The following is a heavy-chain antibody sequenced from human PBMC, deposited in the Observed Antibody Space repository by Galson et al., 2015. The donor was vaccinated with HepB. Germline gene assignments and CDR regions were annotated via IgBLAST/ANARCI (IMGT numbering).Heavy chain of an antibody. J-gene: IGHJ4*02. CDR2: IIPILGIA. Sequence: SVKVSCKASGGTFSSYAISWVRQAPGQGLEWMGRIIPILGIANYAQKFQGRVTITADKSTSTAYMELSSLRSEDTAVYYCASWYCSSTSCYLDSEVDYWGQGTLVTVSS. V-gene: IGHV1-69*04. CDR3: ASWYCSSTSCYLDSEVDY. D-gene: IGHD2-2*01. CDR1: GGTFSSYA.